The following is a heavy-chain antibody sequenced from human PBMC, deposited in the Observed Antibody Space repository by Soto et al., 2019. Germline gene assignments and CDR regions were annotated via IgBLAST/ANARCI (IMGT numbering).Heavy chain of an antibody. D-gene: IGHD6-19*01. J-gene: IGHJ4*02. CDR1: GGSISSGGYY. Sequence: SETLSLTCTVSGGSISSGGYYWSWIRQHPGKGLEWIGYICYSGSTYYNPSLKSRVTISVDTSKNQFSLKLSSVTAADTAVYYCARTLYSSQPYYFDYWGQGTLVTVSS. V-gene: IGHV4-31*03. CDR3: ARTLYSSQPYYFDY. CDR2: ICYSGST.